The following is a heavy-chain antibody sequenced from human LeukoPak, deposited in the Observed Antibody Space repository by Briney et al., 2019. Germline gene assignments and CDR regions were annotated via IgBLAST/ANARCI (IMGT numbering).Heavy chain of an antibody. Sequence: PGGSLRHSCAPSGFTLCIYWMSGVRDAPGKGLEWVANIKPDGSEEYYVDSVKGRFTISRDNVKNSLYLQMNSLRAEDTAVYYCEKSYYGGWGQGTLVTVSS. D-gene: IGHD3-10*01. CDR1: GFTLCIYW. V-gene: IGHV3-7*01. J-gene: IGHJ4*02. CDR3: EKSYYGG. CDR2: IKPDGSEE.